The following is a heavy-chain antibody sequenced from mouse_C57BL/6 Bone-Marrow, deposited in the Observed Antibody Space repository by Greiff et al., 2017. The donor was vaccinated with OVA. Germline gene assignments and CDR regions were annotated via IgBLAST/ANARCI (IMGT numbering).Heavy chain of an antibody. D-gene: IGHD1-1*02. J-gene: IGHJ2*01. CDR2: SRNKANDYTT. CDR1: GFTFSDFY. V-gene: IGHV7-1*01. CDR3: ARDVPEVGYFDY. Sequence: EVKLVESGGGLVQSGRSLRLSCATSGFTFSDFYMEWVRQAPGQGLEWIAASRNKANDYTTEYSASVKGRFIVSRDTSQSILYRQMNALRAEDTAIYYCARDVPEVGYFDYWGQGTTLTVSS.